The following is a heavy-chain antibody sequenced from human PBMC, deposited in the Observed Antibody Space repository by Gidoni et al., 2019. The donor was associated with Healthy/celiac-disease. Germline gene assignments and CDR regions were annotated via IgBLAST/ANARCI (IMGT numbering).Heavy chain of an antibody. V-gene: IGHV1-69*01. CDR1: GGTFRSYA. D-gene: IGHD2-21*02. CDR2: IIPIFGTA. J-gene: IGHJ5*02. Sequence: QVQLVQSGPEVKKPGSSVKVSCKASGGTFRSYAISWVRQAPGQGLEWMGGIIPIFGTANYAQKFQGRVTITADESTSTAYMELSSLRSEDTAVYYCATQPYCGGDCGAVGFDPWGQGTLVTVSS. CDR3: ATQPYCGGDCGAVGFDP.